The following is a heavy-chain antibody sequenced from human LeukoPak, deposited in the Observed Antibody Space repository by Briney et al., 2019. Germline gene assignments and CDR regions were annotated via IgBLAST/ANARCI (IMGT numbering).Heavy chain of an antibody. Sequence: ASGTLSLTCAVSGGSISSSNWWSWVRQPPGKGLEWIGEIYHSGSTNYNPSLKSRVTISVDKPKNQFSLKLSSVTAADTAVYYCARRGGYGYYYYYGMDVWGQGTTVTVSS. CDR1: GGSISSSNW. CDR2: IYHSGST. J-gene: IGHJ6*02. D-gene: IGHD3-16*01. V-gene: IGHV4-4*02. CDR3: ARRGGYGYYYYYGMDV.